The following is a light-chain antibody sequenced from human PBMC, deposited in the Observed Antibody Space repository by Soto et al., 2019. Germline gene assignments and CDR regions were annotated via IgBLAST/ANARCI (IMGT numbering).Light chain of an antibody. CDR1: QIINNW. V-gene: IGKV1-5*03. CDR3: QQYETYSGT. J-gene: IGKJ3*01. Sequence: DIQMTQSPSFLFVSVGDRVTITCRARQIINNWLAWYHQRPGKAPKLLIYMSSNLVNGVPSRFSGSGSGTEFTITISILQPDEFSIYYCQQYETYSGTFGPAAKVDL. CDR2: MSS.